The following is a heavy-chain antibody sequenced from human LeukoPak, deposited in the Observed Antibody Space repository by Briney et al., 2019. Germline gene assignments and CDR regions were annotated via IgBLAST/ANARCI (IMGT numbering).Heavy chain of an antibody. CDR3: ATYSVAGPQNWFDP. D-gene: IGHD2-21*01. V-gene: IGHV1-24*01. CDR1: GYTLTELS. Sequence: AASVKVSCKVSGYTLTELSMHWVRQAPGKGLEWMGGFDPEDGETIYAQKFQGRVTMTEDTSTDTAYMELSSLRSVDTAVYYCATYSVAGPQNWFDPWGQGTLVTVSS. J-gene: IGHJ5*02. CDR2: FDPEDGET.